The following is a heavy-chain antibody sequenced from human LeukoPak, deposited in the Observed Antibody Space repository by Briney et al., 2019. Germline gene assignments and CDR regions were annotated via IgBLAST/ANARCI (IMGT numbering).Heavy chain of an antibody. CDR1: GGSFSGHY. Sequence: PSETLSLPCAVYGGSFSGHYWSWIRQPPGKGLEWIGEINHSGSTNYNPSLKSRVTISVDTSKNQFSLKLSSVTAADTAVYYCASFLLEYSSSWHDYWGQGTLVTVSS. V-gene: IGHV4-34*01. J-gene: IGHJ4*02. CDR2: INHSGST. CDR3: ASFLLEYSSSWHDY. D-gene: IGHD6-13*01.